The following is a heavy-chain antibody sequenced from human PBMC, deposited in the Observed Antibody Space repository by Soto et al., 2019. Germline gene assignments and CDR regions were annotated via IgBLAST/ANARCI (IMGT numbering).Heavy chain of an antibody. CDR2: ISAYNGNT. D-gene: IGHD3-9*01. V-gene: IGHV1-18*01. J-gene: IGHJ4*02. CDR1: GYTFTSYG. CDR3: AREGGRYYDILTGYYGRPYYFDY. Sequence: ASVKVSCKASGYTFTSYGISWVRQAPGQGLEWMGWISAYNGNTNYAQKLQGRVTMTTDTSTSTAYMELRSLRSDDTAVYYCAREGGRYYDILTGYYGRPYYFDYWGQGTLATVSS.